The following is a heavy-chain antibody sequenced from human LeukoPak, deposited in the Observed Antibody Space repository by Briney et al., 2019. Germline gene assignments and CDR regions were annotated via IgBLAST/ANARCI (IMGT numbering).Heavy chain of an antibody. CDR3: ARHRSSPQYYYYYYMDV. CDR1: GGSISSYY. CDR2: IYTSGST. J-gene: IGHJ6*03. D-gene: IGHD6-13*01. Sequence: SETLSLTCTVPGGSISSYYWSWIRQPAGKGLEWIGRIYTSGSTNYNPSLKSRVTISVDKSKNQFSLKLSSVTAADTAVYYCARHRSSPQYYYYYYMDVWGKGTTVTVSS. V-gene: IGHV4-4*07.